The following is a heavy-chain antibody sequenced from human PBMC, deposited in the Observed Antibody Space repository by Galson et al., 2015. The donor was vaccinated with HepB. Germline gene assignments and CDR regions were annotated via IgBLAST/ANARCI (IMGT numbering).Heavy chain of an antibody. J-gene: IGHJ4*01. Sequence: PALVKPTQTLTLTCTFSGFSLSTSGMCVTWLRQPPGKALEWLALIDWGDDKFYRASLKTRLTISKDTSKNQVVLIMTNVDPVDTGTYYCARIRGSYLDHWGHGTLVTVPS. CDR1: GFSLSTSGMC. CDR2: IDWGDDK. V-gene: IGHV2-70*01. CDR3: ARIRGSYLDH. D-gene: IGHD3-16*01.